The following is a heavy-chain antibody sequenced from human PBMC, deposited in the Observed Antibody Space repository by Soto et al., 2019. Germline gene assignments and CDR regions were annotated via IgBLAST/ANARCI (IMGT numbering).Heavy chain of an antibody. Sequence: GGSLRLSCAASGFTFSDYYMSWIRQAPGKGLEWVSYISSSGSTIYYADSVKGRFTISRDNAKNSLYLQMNSLRAEDTAVYYCARDTVTTMVREINYYYYGMDVWGQGTTVTSP. D-gene: IGHD3-10*01. J-gene: IGHJ6*02. V-gene: IGHV3-11*01. CDR2: ISSSGSTI. CDR1: GFTFSDYY. CDR3: ARDTVTTMVREINYYYYGMDV.